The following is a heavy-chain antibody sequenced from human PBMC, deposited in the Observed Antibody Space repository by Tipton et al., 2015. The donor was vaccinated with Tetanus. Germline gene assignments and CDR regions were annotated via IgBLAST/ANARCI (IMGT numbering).Heavy chain of an antibody. CDR2: INHSGST. D-gene: IGHD3-10*01. Sequence: LRLSCAASGFTFSAYWMTWVRQAPGKGLEWIGEINHSGSTNYNPSLKSRVTISVDTSKNQFSLKLSSVTAADTAVYYCARGPMVRGVTRFGYWGQGTLVAVSS. J-gene: IGHJ4*02. CDR3: ARGPMVRGVTRFGY. CDR1: GFTFSAYW. V-gene: IGHV4-34*01.